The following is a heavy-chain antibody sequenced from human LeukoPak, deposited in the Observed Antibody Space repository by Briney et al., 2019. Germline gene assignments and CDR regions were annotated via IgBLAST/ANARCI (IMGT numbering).Heavy chain of an antibody. CDR1: GYTFTGYY. D-gene: IGHD3-22*01. Sequence: ASVKVSCTASGYTFTGYYMHWVRQAPGQGLEWMGWINPNSGGTNYAQKFQGRVTMTRDTSISTAYMELSRLSSDDTAVYYCARMERITYYYDSSGYFDYWGQGTLVTVSS. J-gene: IGHJ4*02. CDR3: ARMERITYYYDSSGYFDY. V-gene: IGHV1-2*02. CDR2: INPNSGGT.